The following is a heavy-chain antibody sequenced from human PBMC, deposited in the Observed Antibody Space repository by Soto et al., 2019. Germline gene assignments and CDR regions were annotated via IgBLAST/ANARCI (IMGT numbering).Heavy chain of an antibody. J-gene: IGHJ6*02. Sequence: QVQLVQSGAEVKKPGSSVKVSCRASGGTFSSFSIHWVRQATGQGLEWMGGIMPIVGTARYAQKFQCRVTITADGSTSTAHMELSSLRSEDTAVYYCALGNAMDVWGQGTTVTVSS. CDR2: IMPIVGTA. CDR1: GGTFSSFS. CDR3: ALGNAMDV. D-gene: IGHD7-27*01. V-gene: IGHV1-69*01.